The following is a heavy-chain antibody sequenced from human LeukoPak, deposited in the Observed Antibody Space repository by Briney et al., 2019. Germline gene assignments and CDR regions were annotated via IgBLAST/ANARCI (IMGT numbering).Heavy chain of an antibody. V-gene: IGHV3-23*01. CDR2: ISGGGSNT. CDR3: ARLSSSGWYTIDY. Sequence: PGGSLRLSCAASGFIFSSYAMSWVRQAPGKGLEWVSGISGGGSNTNYADSVKGRFTISRDNFRYTLYLHMSSLRAEDTAVYNCARLSSSGWYTIDYWGQGTLVTVSS. D-gene: IGHD6-19*01. J-gene: IGHJ4*02. CDR1: GFIFSSYA.